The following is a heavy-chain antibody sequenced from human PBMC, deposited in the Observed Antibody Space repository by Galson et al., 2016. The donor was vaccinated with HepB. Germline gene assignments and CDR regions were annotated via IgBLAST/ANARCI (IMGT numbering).Heavy chain of an antibody. D-gene: IGHD3-3*01. J-gene: IGHJ6*02. CDR2: IDYRGTT. CDR1: GDTSQSMSSSSFN. Sequence: ETLSLTCTVSGDTSQSMSSSSFNWGWIRQSPTTGLEWVGNIDYRGTTSYNPSLESRVTISLDTSKGRFSLKVASVTAADTAVYYCVRRNDFDYWVGFRDAYGMDVCGQGTAVVVSS. V-gene: IGHV4-39*01. CDR3: VRRNDFDYWVGFRDAYGMDV.